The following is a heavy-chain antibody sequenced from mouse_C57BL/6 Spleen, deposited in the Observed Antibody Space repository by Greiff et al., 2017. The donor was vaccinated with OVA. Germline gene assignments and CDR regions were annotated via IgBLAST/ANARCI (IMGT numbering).Heavy chain of an antibody. CDR1: GFTFSDYG. D-gene: IGHD2-3*01. CDR3: ARNGYYVGWYFDV. CDR2: ISSGSSTI. J-gene: IGHJ1*03. V-gene: IGHV5-17*01. Sequence: EVHLVESGGGLVKPGGSLKLSCAASGFTFSDYGMHWVRQAPEKGLEWVAYISSGSSTIYYADTVKGRFTISRDNAKNTLFLQMTSLRSEDTAMYYCARNGYYVGWYFDVWGTGTTVTVSS.